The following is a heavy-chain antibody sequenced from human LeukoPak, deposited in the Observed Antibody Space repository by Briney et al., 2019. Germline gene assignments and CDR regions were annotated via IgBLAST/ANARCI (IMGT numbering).Heavy chain of an antibody. CDR1: GFTFSNYW. V-gene: IGHV3-7*03. D-gene: IGHD6-19*01. CDR3: AKTTTGYSSGRYPGWPIDY. Sequence: GGSLRLSCAASGFTFSNYWMTWVRQAPGKGLEWVAHINQDGSEEHYMDSVKARFTISRDNAKNSLSLQMNSLRPEDTAVYYCAKTTTGYSSGRYPGWPIDYWGQGTLVTVSS. CDR2: INQDGSEE. J-gene: IGHJ4*02.